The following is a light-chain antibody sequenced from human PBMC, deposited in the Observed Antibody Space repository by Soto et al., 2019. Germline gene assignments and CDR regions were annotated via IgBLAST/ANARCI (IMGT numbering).Light chain of an antibody. J-gene: IGKJ2*01. CDR1: QSISTW. CDR3: QQYSAYSRT. Sequence: DIQMTQSPSTLSASVGDRVTTTCRASQSISTWLAWYQQKPGKAPKILIYKASSLESGVPSRFSGSGSGTEFTLTISSLQPDDFATYYCQQYSAYSRTFGQGTKLESK. CDR2: KAS. V-gene: IGKV1-5*03.